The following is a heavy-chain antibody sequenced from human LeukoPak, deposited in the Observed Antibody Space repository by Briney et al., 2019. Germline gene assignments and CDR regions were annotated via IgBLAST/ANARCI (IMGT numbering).Heavy chain of an antibody. CDR2: IYYSGST. J-gene: IGHJ4*02. D-gene: IGHD3-10*01. CDR1: GGSISSSSYY. CDR3: ARRGRGERRDYYFDY. Sequence: PSETLSLTCTVSGGSISSSSYYWGWIRQPPGKGLEWIGSIYYSGSTNYNPSLKSRVTISVDKSKNQFSLKLSSVTAADTAVYYCARRGRGERRDYYFDYWGQGALVTVSS. V-gene: IGHV4-39*07.